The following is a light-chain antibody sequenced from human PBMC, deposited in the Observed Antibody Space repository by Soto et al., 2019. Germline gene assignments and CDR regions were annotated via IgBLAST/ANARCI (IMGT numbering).Light chain of an antibody. V-gene: IGLV1-44*01. CDR3: ATWDDNLNGLV. CDR1: SSNIGGNN. CDR2: SNN. Sequence: QSVLTQAPSASGTPGQRVTISCSGSSSNIGGNNVDWYQQFPGTAPKVLIYSNNQRPSGVPDRFSGSKSGTSASLAISGLQSADEADYYCATWDDNLNGLVFGGGTKLTVL. J-gene: IGLJ2*01.